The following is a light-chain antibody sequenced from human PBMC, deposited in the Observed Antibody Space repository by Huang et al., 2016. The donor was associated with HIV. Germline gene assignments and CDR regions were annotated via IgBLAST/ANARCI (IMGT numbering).Light chain of an antibody. J-gene: IGKJ5*01. Sequence: DIQMTQSPSSLSASVGDRVTITCKASQDITNYLNWYQQKPGKAPKLLIYEASNLETGVPSRLSGSGSGTDFTFTINNLQSEDVATYYCQQYDNLPITFGQGTRLEIK. V-gene: IGKV1-33*01. CDR1: QDITNY. CDR3: QQYDNLPIT. CDR2: EAS.